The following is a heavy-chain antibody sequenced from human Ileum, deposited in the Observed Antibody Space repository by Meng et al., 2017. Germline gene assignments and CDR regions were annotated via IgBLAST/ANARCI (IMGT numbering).Heavy chain of an antibody. J-gene: IGHJ4*01. Sequence: GGSLRLSCAASGFIFSSYWMSWVRQRPGKGLEWVSSLNYNGGSSYYADSVKGRFTISRDNSRNTLYLQMNSLRAEDTAVYYCANGRQYSTGWIYFDYWGHGTLVTVSS. V-gene: IGHV3-23*01. CDR1: GFIFSSYW. CDR3: ANGRQYSTGWIYFDY. D-gene: IGHD6-19*01. CDR2: LNYNGGSS.